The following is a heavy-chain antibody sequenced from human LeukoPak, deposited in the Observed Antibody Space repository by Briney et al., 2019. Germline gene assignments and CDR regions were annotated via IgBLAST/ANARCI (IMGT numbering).Heavy chain of an antibody. CDR3: ARAPVTIFGVVIKDGWFDP. Sequence: ASVKVSCKASGGTFSSYAISWVRQAPGQGLEWMGWISAYNGNTNYAQKLQGRVTMTTDTSTSTAYMELRSLRSDDTAVYYCARAPVTIFGVVIKDGWFDPWGQGTLVTVSS. D-gene: IGHD3-3*01. CDR2: ISAYNGNT. CDR1: GGTFSSYA. J-gene: IGHJ5*02. V-gene: IGHV1-18*01.